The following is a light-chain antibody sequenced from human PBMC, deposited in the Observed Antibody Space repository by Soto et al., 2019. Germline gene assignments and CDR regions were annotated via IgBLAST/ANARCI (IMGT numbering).Light chain of an antibody. Sequence: QSALTQPPSASGSPGQSVAISCTGTASDIGGYSFVSWYQQHPGKASKLLIYDVNKRPSGVPDRFSGSKSGNTASLTVSGLQAEDEAEYYCSAHGGTNPYVFGTGTKLTVL. CDR3: SAHGGTNPYV. J-gene: IGLJ1*01. CDR2: DVN. V-gene: IGLV2-8*01. CDR1: ASDIGGYSF.